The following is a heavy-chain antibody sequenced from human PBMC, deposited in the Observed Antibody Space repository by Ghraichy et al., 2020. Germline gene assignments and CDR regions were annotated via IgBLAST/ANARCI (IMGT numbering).Heavy chain of an antibody. D-gene: IGHD2-2*01. J-gene: IGHJ4*02. V-gene: IGHV3-7*01. Sequence: GGSLRLSCAASGFTFNSYYMSWVRQAPGKGLEWVANIKEDGSEKYYVDSVKGRFTISRDNAKNSLYLQMNSLRAEDTAVYYCARGRGYRDYWGQGTLVTVSS. CDR1: GFTFNSYY. CDR3: ARGRGYRDY. CDR2: IKEDGSEK.